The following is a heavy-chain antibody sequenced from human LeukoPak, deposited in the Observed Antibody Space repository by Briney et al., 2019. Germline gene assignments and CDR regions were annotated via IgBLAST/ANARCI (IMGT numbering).Heavy chain of an antibody. Sequence: SETLSLTCAVSGDSITSGYYWGWIRQPPGQGLEWIGSIYHSGSTYYNPSLKSRVTISVDTSKNQFSLKLKSMTAADTAVYYCARDEWGWFDPWGQGTLVTVSS. CDR2: IYHSGST. D-gene: IGHD1-26*01. V-gene: IGHV4-38-2*02. J-gene: IGHJ5*02. CDR1: GDSITSGYY. CDR3: ARDEWGWFDP.